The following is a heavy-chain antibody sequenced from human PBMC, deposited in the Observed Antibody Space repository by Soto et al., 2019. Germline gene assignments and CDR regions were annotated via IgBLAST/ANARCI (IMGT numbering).Heavy chain of an antibody. CDR3: ACAAPFYGSGSYRRLLFAPFDY. D-gene: IGHD3-10*01. CDR1: GGTFSSYA. J-gene: IGHJ4*02. CDR2: IIPIFGTA. Sequence: QVQLVQSGAEVKKPGSSVKVSCKASGGTFSSYAISWVRQAPGQGLEWMGGIIPIFGTANYAQKLQGRVTITADESTSTAYMELSSLRSEETAVFYCACAAPFYGSGSYRRLLFAPFDYWGQGTLVTVSS. V-gene: IGHV1-69*01.